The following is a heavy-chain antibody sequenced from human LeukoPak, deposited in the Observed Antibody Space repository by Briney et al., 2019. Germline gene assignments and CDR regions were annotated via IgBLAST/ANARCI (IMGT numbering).Heavy chain of an antibody. CDR2: ISNDGSDK. D-gene: IGHD6-19*01. J-gene: IGHJ4*02. V-gene: IGHV3-30*04. CDR1: GFTFSSYV. Sequence: PGRSLRLSCAASGFTFSSYVMHWVRQAPGKGLECVAVISNDGSDKYYADSVKGRFTISRDNSKNTLYLQMNSLRAEDTALYYCARDGRYSRGWTYGAGDYWGQGTLVTVSS. CDR3: ARDGRYSRGWTYGAGDY.